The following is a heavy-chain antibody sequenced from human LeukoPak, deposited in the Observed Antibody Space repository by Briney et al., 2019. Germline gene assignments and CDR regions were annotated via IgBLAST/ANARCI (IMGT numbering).Heavy chain of an antibody. CDR2: ISDSGGST. Sequence: GGSLRLSCAASRFTFNTYAMSWVRQAPGKGLEYVSAISDSGGSTYYADSVKGRFTISRDNSKNTLYLQMSSLRAEDTAVYFCVRGYSFGPYGMDVWGQGTTVTVSS. CDR1: RFTFNTYA. CDR3: VRGYSFGPYGMDV. V-gene: IGHV3-64D*09. J-gene: IGHJ6*02. D-gene: IGHD2-15*01.